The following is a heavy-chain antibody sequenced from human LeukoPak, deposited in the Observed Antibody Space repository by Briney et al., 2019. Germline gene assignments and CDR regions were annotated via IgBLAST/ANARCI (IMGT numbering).Heavy chain of an antibody. CDR2: ISWNSGSI. J-gene: IGHJ4*02. V-gene: IGHV3-9*01. CDR1: GFTFDDYA. Sequence: GRSLRLSCAASGFTFDDYAMHWVRQAPGKGLEWVSGISWNSGSIGYADSVKGRFTISRDNSKNTLYLQMNSLRAEDTAVYYRAKSPEYCSSTSCYLNYFDYWGQGTLVTVSS. CDR3: AKSPEYCSSTSCYLNYFDY. D-gene: IGHD2-2*01.